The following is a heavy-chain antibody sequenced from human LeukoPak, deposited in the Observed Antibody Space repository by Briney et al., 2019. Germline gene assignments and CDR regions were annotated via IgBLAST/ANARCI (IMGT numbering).Heavy chain of an antibody. CDR3: ARAGFALAPHRGTPFDY. Sequence: PSETLSLTCTVSGGSISSSSYYWGWICQPPGKGLEWIGSVDHSGSTYYNPSLKSRVTISVDTSKNQFSLRLSSVTAADTAVYYCARAGFALAPHRGTPFDYWGQGTLVTVSS. D-gene: IGHD6-6*01. V-gene: IGHV4-39*07. CDR2: VDHSGST. J-gene: IGHJ4*02. CDR1: GGSISSSSYY.